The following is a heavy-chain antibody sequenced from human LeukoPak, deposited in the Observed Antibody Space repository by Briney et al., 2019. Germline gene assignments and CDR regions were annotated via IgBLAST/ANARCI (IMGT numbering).Heavy chain of an antibody. Sequence: GGSLRLSCAASGFTLSDYWMCWVRQVPGKGLVWVSRSKGNGTSTAYAASVKGGFTIPRDNAKNTLYLQIDSLRVEDTALYYCTREWRHGAMDVWGQGTAVTVSS. CDR3: TREWRHGAMDV. CDR2: SKGNGTST. V-gene: IGHV3-74*01. CDR1: GFTLSDYW. D-gene: IGHD5-18*01. J-gene: IGHJ6*02.